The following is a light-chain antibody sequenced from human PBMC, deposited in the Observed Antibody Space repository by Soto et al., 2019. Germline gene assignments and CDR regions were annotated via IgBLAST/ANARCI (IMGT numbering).Light chain of an antibody. CDR1: SSNIGSNY. J-gene: IGLJ3*02. CDR2: RNN. V-gene: IGLV1-47*01. Sequence: QSVLTQPPSASGTPGQRVNISCSGSSSNIGSNYVYWYRQFPGTAPKLLIQRNNQRPSGVPARFSGSKSGNTASLTVSGLQAEDEADYYCTSYAGSNNLVFAGGTKLTVL. CDR3: TSYAGSNNLV.